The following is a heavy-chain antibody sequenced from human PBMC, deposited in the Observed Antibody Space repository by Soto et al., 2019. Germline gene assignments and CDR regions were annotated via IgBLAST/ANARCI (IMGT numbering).Heavy chain of an antibody. CDR1: GYTFTGYY. D-gene: IGHD3-3*01. V-gene: IGHV1-2*02. CDR3: ARDLLEWFYGMDV. J-gene: IGHJ6*02. Sequence: GSVKVSCKASGYTFTGYYMKWVRQAPGQGLEWMGWINPNSGGTNYAQKFQGRVTMTRDTSISTAYMELSRLRSDDTAVYYCARDLLEWFYGMDVWGQGTTVTV. CDR2: INPNSGGT.